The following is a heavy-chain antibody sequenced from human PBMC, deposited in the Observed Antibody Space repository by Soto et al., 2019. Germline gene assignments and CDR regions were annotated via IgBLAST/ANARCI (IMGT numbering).Heavy chain of an antibody. J-gene: IGHJ6*03. V-gene: IGHV4-59*01. Sequence: QVQLQESGPGLVKPSETLSLTCTVSGGSISTYYWSWVRQPLGKGLEWIGYIYYSGSTNYSPSLKSRVTISVDTSKNQFSLKLSSVTAADTAVYFCARLDYYYYYMDVWGRGTTVTVSS. CDR1: GGSISTYY. CDR2: IYYSGST. CDR3: ARLDYYYYYMDV.